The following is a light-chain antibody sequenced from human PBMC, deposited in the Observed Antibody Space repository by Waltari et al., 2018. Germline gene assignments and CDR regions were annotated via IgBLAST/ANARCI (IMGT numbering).Light chain of an antibody. CDR1: QSVSRY. J-gene: IGKJ5*01. CDR2: DSY. CDR3: QQRNDWPVT. Sequence: EIVLTQSPTTLSLSPGERATLSCRASQSVSRYLAWYQQKPGQAPRLLVYDSYNRATGVPARFSGRGSGTDFTLTITSLDPEDSAVYYCQQRNDWPVTFGQGTRVEIK. V-gene: IGKV3-11*01.